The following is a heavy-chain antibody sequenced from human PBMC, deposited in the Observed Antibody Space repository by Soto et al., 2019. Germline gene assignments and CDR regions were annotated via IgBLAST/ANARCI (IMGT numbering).Heavy chain of an antibody. V-gene: IGHV1-69*06. J-gene: IGHJ6*02. CDR3: ARDGNPWMDCSGGSCYSGGYYHGMDV. Sequence: QVQLVQSGAEVKKPGSSVKVSCKASGGTLSSYAVSWVRQAPGQGLEWMGGIIPIFGSANYAQKFQGRVTITADKSTSTAYMELSSLTSEDTAVYYCARDGNPWMDCSGGSCYSGGYYHGMDVWGQGTTVTVSS. CDR2: IIPIFGSA. D-gene: IGHD2-15*01. CDR1: GGTLSSYA.